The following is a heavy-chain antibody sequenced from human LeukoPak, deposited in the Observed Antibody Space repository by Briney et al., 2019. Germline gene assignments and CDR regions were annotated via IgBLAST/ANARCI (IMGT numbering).Heavy chain of an antibody. CDR3: ARGFYYYDRKNAFDI. Sequence: SETLSLTCTVSGGSISSYYWSWIRQPPGKGLEWIGYIYYSGSTNYNPSLKSRVTISVDTSKNQFSLKLSSVTAADTAVYYCARGFYYYDRKNAFDIWGQGTMVTVSS. D-gene: IGHD3-22*01. CDR1: GGSISSYY. J-gene: IGHJ3*02. V-gene: IGHV4-59*08. CDR2: IYYSGST.